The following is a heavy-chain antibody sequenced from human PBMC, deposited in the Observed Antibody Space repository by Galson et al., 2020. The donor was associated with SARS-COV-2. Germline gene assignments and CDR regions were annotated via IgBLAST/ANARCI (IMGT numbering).Heavy chain of an antibody. J-gene: IGHJ6*03. Sequence: GESLKISCAASGFTFSSYDMHWVRQATGKGLEWVSAIGTAGDTYYPGSVKGRFTISRENAKNSLYLQMNSLRAGDTAVYYCARGTDTMVRGGIRHYYYYYMDVWGKGTTVTVSS. CDR2: IGTAGDT. D-gene: IGHD3-10*01. CDR1: GFTFSSYD. V-gene: IGHV3-13*01. CDR3: ARGTDTMVRGGIRHYYYYYMDV.